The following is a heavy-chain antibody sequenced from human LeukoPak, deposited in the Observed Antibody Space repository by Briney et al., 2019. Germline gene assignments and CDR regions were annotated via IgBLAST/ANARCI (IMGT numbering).Heavy chain of an antibody. CDR3: ARGRGCSGTSCYGGYYYYGMDV. D-gene: IGHD2-2*01. CDR1: GYTFTSYD. CDR2: MNPNSGNT. J-gene: IGHJ6*02. Sequence: EALVKVSCKASGYTFTSYDINWVRQATGQGLEWMGWMNPNSGNTGSVQKFQGRVTMTRNTSISTVFMELSSLRSDDTAVYYCARGRGCSGTSCYGGYYYYGMDVWGQGTTVTVSS. V-gene: IGHV1-8*01.